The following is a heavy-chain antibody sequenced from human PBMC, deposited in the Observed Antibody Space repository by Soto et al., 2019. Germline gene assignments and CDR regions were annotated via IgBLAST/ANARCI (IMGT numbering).Heavy chain of an antibody. D-gene: IGHD6-19*01. CDR3: ARDRYSSGWYRVYYYYYGMDV. J-gene: IGHJ6*02. Sequence: EVQLVESGGGLVQPGGSLRLSCAASGFTFSSYWMSWVRQAPGKGLEWVANIKQDGSEKYDVDSVKGRFTISRDNAKNSLYLQMNSLRAEDTAVYYCARDRYSSGWYRVYYYYYGMDVWGQGTTVTVSS. CDR2: IKQDGSEK. CDR1: GFTFSSYW. V-gene: IGHV3-7*05.